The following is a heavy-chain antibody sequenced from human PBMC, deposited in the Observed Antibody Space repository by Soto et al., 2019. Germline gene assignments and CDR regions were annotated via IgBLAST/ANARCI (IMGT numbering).Heavy chain of an antibody. CDR1: GFTFSSYS. CDR3: AFSYAIGAVGFDY. D-gene: IGHD2-8*01. Sequence: GGSLRLSCAASGFTFSSYSMNWVRQAPGKGLEWVSSISSSSSYIYYADSVKCRFTISRYNAKNSLYLQMNSLRAEDTAVYYCAFSYAIGAVGFDYWGQGTLVTVS. J-gene: IGHJ4*02. V-gene: IGHV3-21*01. CDR2: ISSSSSYI.